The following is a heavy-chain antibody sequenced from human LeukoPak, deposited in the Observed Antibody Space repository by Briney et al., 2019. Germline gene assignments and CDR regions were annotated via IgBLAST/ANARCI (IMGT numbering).Heavy chain of an antibody. D-gene: IGHD4-11*01. CDR1: GYTFTGYY. J-gene: IGHJ4*02. CDR3: ARDYPTTVTTADDY. Sequence: ASVKVSCKASGYTFTGYYMHWVRQAPGQGLEWMGWINPNSGGTNYAQKFQGRVTMTRDTSISTAYMELSRLRSDDTAAYYCARDYPTTVTTADDYWGQGTLVTVSS. V-gene: IGHV1-2*02. CDR2: INPNSGGT.